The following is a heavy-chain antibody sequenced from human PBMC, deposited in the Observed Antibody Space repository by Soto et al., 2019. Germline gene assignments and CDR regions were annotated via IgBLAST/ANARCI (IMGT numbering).Heavy chain of an antibody. Sequence: SVKVSCKASGGTFSSYAMSWVRQAPGQGLEWMGGIIPIFGTANYAQKFQGRVTITADESTSTAYMELSSLRSEDTAVYYCASSNYSNYGIHWFDPWGQGTLVTVSS. CDR3: ASSNYSNYGIHWFDP. CDR1: GGTFSSYA. J-gene: IGHJ5*02. CDR2: IIPIFGTA. D-gene: IGHD4-4*01. V-gene: IGHV1-69*13.